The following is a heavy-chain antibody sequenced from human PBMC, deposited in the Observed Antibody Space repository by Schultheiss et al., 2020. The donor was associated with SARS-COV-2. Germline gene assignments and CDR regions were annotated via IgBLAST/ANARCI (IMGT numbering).Heavy chain of an antibody. CDR2: IWYDGSNK. Sequence: GGSLRLSCAASGFTFSNYPLHWVRQAPGKGLEWVAVIWYDGSNKYYADSVKGRFTISRDNAKNSLYLQMNSLRAEDTAFYHCAKGKGQQMALDMWGQGTLVTVSS. J-gene: IGHJ3*02. CDR3: AKGKGQQMALDM. V-gene: IGHV3-33*03. CDR1: GFTFSNYP. D-gene: IGHD6-13*01.